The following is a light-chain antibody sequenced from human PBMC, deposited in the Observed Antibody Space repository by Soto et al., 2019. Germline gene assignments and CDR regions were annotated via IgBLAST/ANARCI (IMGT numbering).Light chain of an antibody. CDR3: QQYGSSPLYS. Sequence: EIVLTQSPGTLSLAPGDRATLSCRASQSVDSIYLAWYQQKPGQAPRLLIFGASRRATGIPDRFSGSGSGTDFTLTISRREPEDFAVYYWQQYGSSPLYSFGQGTKVEIK. CDR2: GAS. CDR1: QSVDSIY. J-gene: IGKJ2*03. V-gene: IGKV3-20*01.